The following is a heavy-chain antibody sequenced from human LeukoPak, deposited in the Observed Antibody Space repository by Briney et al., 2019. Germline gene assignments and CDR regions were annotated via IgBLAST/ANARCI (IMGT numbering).Heavy chain of an antibody. CDR1: GFTFSDYY. CDR2: ISSSGSTI. Sequence: GGSLRLSCAASGFTFSDYYMSWIRQAPGKGLEWVSYISSSGSTIYYADSVKGRFTISRDNAKNSLYLQMNSLRAEDTAVYYCARDSLYCSSTSCPEDWFDPWGQGTLVTVSS. V-gene: IGHV3-11*01. D-gene: IGHD2-2*01. CDR3: ARDSLYCSSTSCPEDWFDP. J-gene: IGHJ5*02.